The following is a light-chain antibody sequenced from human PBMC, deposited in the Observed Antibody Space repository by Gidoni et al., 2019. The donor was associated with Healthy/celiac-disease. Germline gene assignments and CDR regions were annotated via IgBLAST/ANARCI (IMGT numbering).Light chain of an antibody. CDR2: DAA. V-gene: IGKV3-11*01. J-gene: IGKJ4*01. CDR1: QSVSSY. Sequence: IALTPSPAPLSLSPGESATLSCRASQSVSSYLAWYQQKPGQAPRLLIYDAANRATGIPARFSGSGSGTDFTLTISSLEPEDFAVYYCQQRSNWPLTFGGGTKVEIK. CDR3: QQRSNWPLT.